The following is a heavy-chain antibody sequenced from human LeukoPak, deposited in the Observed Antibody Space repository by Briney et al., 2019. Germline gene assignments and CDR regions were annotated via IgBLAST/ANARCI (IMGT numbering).Heavy chain of an antibody. CDR3: AKDLGCSGGNCYSGSFDY. CDR2: ISYDGSNK. CDR1: VFTFSSYG. Sequence: PGRSLRLSCAASVFTFSSYGMHWVRQAPGKALEWVAVISYDGSNKYYADSVKGRFTISRDNSKNTLYLQMNSLRAEDTAVYYCAKDLGCSGGNCYSGSFDYWGQGTLVTVSS. J-gene: IGHJ4*02. D-gene: IGHD2-15*01. V-gene: IGHV3-30*18.